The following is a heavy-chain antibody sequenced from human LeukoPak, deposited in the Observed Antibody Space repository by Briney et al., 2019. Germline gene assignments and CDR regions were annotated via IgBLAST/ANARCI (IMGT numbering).Heavy chain of an antibody. CDR1: GFTFSSYS. J-gene: IGHJ4*02. V-gene: IGHV3-21*01. Sequence: GRSLRLSCAASGFTFSSYSMNWVRQAPGKGLEWVSSISSSSSYIYYADSVKGRFTISRDNAKNSLYLQMNSLRAEDTAVYYCARDSGYCSSTSCYGGYWGQGTLVTVSS. D-gene: IGHD2-2*03. CDR2: ISSSSSYI. CDR3: ARDSGYCSSTSCYGGY.